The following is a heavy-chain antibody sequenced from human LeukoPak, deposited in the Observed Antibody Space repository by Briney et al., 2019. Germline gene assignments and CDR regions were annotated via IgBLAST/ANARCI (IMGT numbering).Heavy chain of an antibody. CDR1: GGSISSSSYY. CDR3: ARRANWPSHGAFDI. D-gene: IGHD1-1*01. V-gene: IGHV4-39*07. J-gene: IGHJ3*02. Sequence: SETLSLTCTVSGGSISSSSYYWGWIRQPPGKGLEWIGSIYYSGSTYYNPSLKSRVTISVDMSKNQFSLKLSSVTAADTAVYYCARRANWPSHGAFDIWGQGTMVTVSS. CDR2: IYYSGST.